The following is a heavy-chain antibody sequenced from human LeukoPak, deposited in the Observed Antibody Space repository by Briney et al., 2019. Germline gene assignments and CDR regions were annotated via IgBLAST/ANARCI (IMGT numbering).Heavy chain of an antibody. CDR2: INHSGST. D-gene: IGHD4-23*01. J-gene: IGHJ3*02. Sequence: SETLSLTCAVYGGSFSGYYWSWIRQPPGKGLEWIGEINHSGSTNYNPSLKSRVTISVDTSKNQFSLKLSSVTAADTAVYYCARSNTVVTPLSALDIWGQGTMVTVSS. V-gene: IGHV4-34*01. CDR3: ARSNTVVTPLSALDI. CDR1: GGSFSGYY.